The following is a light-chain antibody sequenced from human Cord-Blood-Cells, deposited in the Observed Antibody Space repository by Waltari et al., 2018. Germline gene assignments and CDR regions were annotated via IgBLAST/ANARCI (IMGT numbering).Light chain of an antibody. CDR1: SSDGGRYNL. CDR3: CSYAGSSTWV. Sequence: QSALTQPASVSGPPGQSLTIPCTGPSSDGGRYNLVPWYQPHPGKPPKLMIYEVSKRPSGVSNRFSGSKSGNTASLTISGLQAEDEADYYCCSYAGSSTWVFGGGTKLTVL. CDR2: EVS. J-gene: IGLJ3*02. V-gene: IGLV2-23*02.